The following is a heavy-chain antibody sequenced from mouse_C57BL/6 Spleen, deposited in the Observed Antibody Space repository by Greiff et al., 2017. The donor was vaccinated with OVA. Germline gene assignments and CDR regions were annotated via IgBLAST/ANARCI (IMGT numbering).Heavy chain of an antibody. CDR1: GYAFSSSW. Sequence: QVQLKQSGPELVKPGASVKISCKASGYAFSSSWMNWVKQRPGKGLEWIGRIYPGDGDTNYHGKFKVKATLTADKSSSTAYMQLSSLTSEDSAVYFCAREGNSLGYVDVWGTGTTGTVSS. V-gene: IGHV1-82*01. CDR3: AREGNSLGYVDV. CDR2: IYPGDGDT. J-gene: IGHJ1*03.